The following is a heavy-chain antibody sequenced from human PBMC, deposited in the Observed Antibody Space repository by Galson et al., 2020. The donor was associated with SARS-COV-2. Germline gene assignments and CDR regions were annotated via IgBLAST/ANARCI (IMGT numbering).Heavy chain of an antibody. D-gene: IGHD3-9*01. Sequence: ETSETLSLTCSVSGDSIRGYYWTWIRQPPGKGLEWIGHVYDTGATNYSPSLKSRLTTSVDTSNSQVSLTLSSVTAADTAIYYCARRKDGNYDILTGWMRESEYYDYLDVWGQGTTVIVSS. V-gene: IGHV4-59*08. CDR3: ARRKDGNYDILTGWMRESEYYDYLDV. CDR1: GDSIRGYY. J-gene: IGHJ6*02. CDR2: VYDTGAT.